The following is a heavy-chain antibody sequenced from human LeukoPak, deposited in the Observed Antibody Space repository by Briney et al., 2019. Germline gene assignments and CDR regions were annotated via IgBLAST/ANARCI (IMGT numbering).Heavy chain of an antibody. J-gene: IGHJ6*04. CDR3: ANLGITMIGGA. Sequence: GGSLRLSCAASGFTFSSYSMNWVRQAPGKGLEWVSSISGSNSYIYYADSVKGRFTISRDNAKNSLYLQMNSLRAEDTAVYYCANLGITMIGGAWGKGTTVTISS. D-gene: IGHD3-10*02. CDR1: GFTFSSYS. V-gene: IGHV3-21*01. CDR2: ISGSNSYI.